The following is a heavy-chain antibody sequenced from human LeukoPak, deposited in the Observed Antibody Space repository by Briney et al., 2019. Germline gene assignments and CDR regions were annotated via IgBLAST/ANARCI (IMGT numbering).Heavy chain of an antibody. CDR3: EKDLEYDGSGTPGAFDF. D-gene: IGHD3-10*01. J-gene: IGHJ4*02. V-gene: IGHV3-48*03. Sequence: GGSLRLSCAASGFTFSSYEMNWVRQAPGKGLEWVSYISSSGSTIYYADSVKGRFTISRDNSKNTLYLQMNSLRAQDTAVYYCEKDLEYDGSGTPGAFDFWGQETLVTVSS. CDR1: GFTFSSYE. CDR2: ISSSGSTI.